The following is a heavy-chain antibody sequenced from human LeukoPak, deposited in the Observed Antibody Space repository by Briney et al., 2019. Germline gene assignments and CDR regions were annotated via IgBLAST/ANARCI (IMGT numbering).Heavy chain of an antibody. V-gene: IGHV5-51*03. D-gene: IGHD1-7*01. CDR1: GYSFTSYW. Sequence: KPGESLKISCKGSGYSFTSYWIGWVRQMPGKGLEWIGIIYPGDSDNRYSPSFQGQVAISADKSISTAYLQWSSLKASDTAMYYCARLTGTSSSWFDPWGQGTLVTVSS. CDR3: ARLTGTSSSWFDP. CDR2: IYPGDSDN. J-gene: IGHJ5*02.